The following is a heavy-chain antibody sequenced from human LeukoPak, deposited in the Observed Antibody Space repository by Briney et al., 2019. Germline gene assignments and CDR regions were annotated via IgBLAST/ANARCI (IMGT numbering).Heavy chain of an antibody. CDR1: GGSFSGYY. J-gene: IGHJ6*03. D-gene: IGHD3-22*01. V-gene: IGHV4-34*01. CDR2: INHSGST. CDR3: ARKTLYTYYYDSSGYPYYYYYYMDV. Sequence: SETLSLTCAVYGGSFSGYYWSWIRQPPGKGLEWIGEINHSGSTNYNPSLKSRVTISVDTSKNQFSLKLSSVTAADTAVYYCARKTLYTYYYDSSGYPYYYYYYMDVWGKGTTVTISS.